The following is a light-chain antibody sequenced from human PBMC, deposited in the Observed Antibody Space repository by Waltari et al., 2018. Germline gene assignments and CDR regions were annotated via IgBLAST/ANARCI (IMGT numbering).Light chain of an antibody. J-gene: IGKJ1*01. CDR2: GAS. V-gene: IGKV3-15*01. CDR1: QSVSSN. Sequence: EIVMTQSPAPLSVSPGERATLSCRASQSVSSNLAWSQQKPAQAPRLLIYGASTRATGIPARFSGSGSGTEFTLTISSMQSEDFAVYYCQQYNNWPRTFGQGTKVEIK. CDR3: QQYNNWPRT.